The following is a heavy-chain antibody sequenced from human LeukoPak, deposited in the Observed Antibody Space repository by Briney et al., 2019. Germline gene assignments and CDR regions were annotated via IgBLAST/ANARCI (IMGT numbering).Heavy chain of an antibody. CDR1: GGSISSYY. CDR2: IYYSGSN. CDR3: ARGTGSSSWYLFDY. Sequence: SETLSLTCTVSGGSISSYYWSWIRQPPGKGPEGSGYIYYSGSNNYNPSLKSRVTISVDTSKYQFCLKLSSVTAADTAVYYCARGTGSSSWYLFDYWGQGTLVTVSS. D-gene: IGHD6-13*01. J-gene: IGHJ4*02. V-gene: IGHV4-59*01.